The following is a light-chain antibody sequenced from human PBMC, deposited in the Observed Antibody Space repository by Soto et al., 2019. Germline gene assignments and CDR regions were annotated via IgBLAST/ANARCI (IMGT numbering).Light chain of an antibody. V-gene: IGKV1-5*03. Sequence: DIQMTQSPSTLSASVGDRVTINCRASQSISSWLAWYQQKPGKAPKLLIYQASSFQSGVPSRFSGSGSGTEFTLTISSLQPDDFATYYCQSGVTFGGGTKVDIK. J-gene: IGKJ4*01. CDR3: QSGVT. CDR1: QSISSW. CDR2: QAS.